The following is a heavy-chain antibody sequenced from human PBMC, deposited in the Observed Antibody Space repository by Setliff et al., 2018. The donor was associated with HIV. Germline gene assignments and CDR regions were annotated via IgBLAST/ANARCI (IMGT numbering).Heavy chain of an antibody. Sequence: ASVKVSCKASGYTFTGYYMHWVRQAPGQGLEWLGWINPNNGVTNYAQNFQGRVTMTRNTSINTAYMELSSLRSEDTAVYYCARGGRDYYYYYYMDVWGKGTTVTVSS. CDR2: INPNNGVT. D-gene: IGHD6-25*01. J-gene: IGHJ6*03. V-gene: IGHV1-2*02. CDR1: GYTFTGYY. CDR3: ARGGRDYYYYYYMDV.